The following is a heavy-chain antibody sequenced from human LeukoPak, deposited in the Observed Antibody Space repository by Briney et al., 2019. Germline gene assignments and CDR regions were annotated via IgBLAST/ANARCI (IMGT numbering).Heavy chain of an antibody. J-gene: IGHJ4*02. CDR3: ARTKRDALDY. V-gene: IGHV3-21*01. CDR2: ISGSGSNT. Sequence: GGSLRLSCAASGFTFSNYAMSWVRQAPGKGLEWVSAISGSGSNTYYADSVKGRFTISRDNAKNSLYLQMNSLRAEDTAVYYCARTKRDALDYWGQGTLVTVSS. CDR1: GFTFSNYA. D-gene: IGHD2-8*01.